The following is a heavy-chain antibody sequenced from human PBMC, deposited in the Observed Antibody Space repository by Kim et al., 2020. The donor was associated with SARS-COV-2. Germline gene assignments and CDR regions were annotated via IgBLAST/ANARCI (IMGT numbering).Heavy chain of an antibody. J-gene: IGHJ6*02. D-gene: IGHD2-2*01. CDR2: ISYDGSIK. CDR3: ARDAVDCSSTRCYSAWTYSYYGMDV. V-gene: IGHV3-33*05. CDR1: GFTFSSYG. Sequence: GGSLRLSCAASGFTFSSYGMHWVRQAPGKGLEWVAVISYDGSIKNNQDPVKGGFTTSRDNSKNTLYLKMNSLRAEDTAVYYCARDAVDCSSTRCYSAWTYSYYGMDVWGQGTTVTVSS.